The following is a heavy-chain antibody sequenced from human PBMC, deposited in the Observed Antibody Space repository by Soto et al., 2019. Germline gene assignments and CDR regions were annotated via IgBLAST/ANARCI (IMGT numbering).Heavy chain of an antibody. J-gene: IGHJ6*03. CDR1: GGSISSYY. CDR3: ARRLASYYYGSGSYHNLPPYYYYYYMDV. D-gene: IGHD3-10*01. V-gene: IGHV4-59*01. Sequence: QVQLQESGPGLVKPSETLSLTCTVSGGSISSYYWRWIRQPPGKGLEWIGYIYYSGSTNYNPSLKSRVTISVDTSKNQFSLKLSSVTAADTAVYYCARRLASYYYGSGSYHNLPPYYYYYYMDVWGKGTTVTVSS. CDR2: IYYSGST.